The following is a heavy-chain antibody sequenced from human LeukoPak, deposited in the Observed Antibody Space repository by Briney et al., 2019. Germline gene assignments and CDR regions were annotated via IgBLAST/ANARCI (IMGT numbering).Heavy chain of an antibody. CDR1: GYTFTSYG. CDR3: ARLDIVVVVAATRGYWYGMDV. CDR2: ISAYNGNT. J-gene: IGHJ6*02. V-gene: IGHV1-18*01. Sequence: ASVKVSCKASGYTFTSYGISWVRQAPGQGLEWMGWISAYNGNTNYAQKLQGRVTMTTDTSTSTAYMELRSLRSDDTAVYYCARLDIVVVVAATRGYWYGMDVWGQGTTVTVSS. D-gene: IGHD2-15*01.